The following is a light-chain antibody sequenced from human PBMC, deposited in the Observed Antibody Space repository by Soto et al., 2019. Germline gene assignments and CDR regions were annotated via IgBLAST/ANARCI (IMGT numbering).Light chain of an antibody. CDR2: AVS. J-gene: IGKJ4*01. CDR3: QQSHSSPLT. CDR1: QRIDSY. Sequence: DIQMTHAPSSLSASVGDRVTITCRTSQRIDSYLGSYQHKQWQAPKLLIYAVSSLQSEVPSRFSGSGSGTDFILTINSFQDEDFATYYCQQSHSSPLTVGGWTKV. V-gene: IGKV1-39*01.